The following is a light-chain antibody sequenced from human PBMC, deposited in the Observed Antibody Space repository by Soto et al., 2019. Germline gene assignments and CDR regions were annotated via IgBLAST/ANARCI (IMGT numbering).Light chain of an antibody. Sequence: LTHPASVSGSPGQSIAISCTGTSSDVGGYNYVSWYQQHPGKAPKLMIYEVSNRPSGVSNRFSGSKSANTASLTISGLQAEDEADYYCSSYTSSSTLDYVFGTGTKVTVL. J-gene: IGLJ1*01. V-gene: IGLV2-14*01. CDR1: SSDVGGYNY. CDR3: SSYTSSSTLDYV. CDR2: EVS.